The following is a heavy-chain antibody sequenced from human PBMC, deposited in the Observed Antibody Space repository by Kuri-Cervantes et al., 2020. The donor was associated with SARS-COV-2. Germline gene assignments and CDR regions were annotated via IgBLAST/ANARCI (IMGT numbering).Heavy chain of an antibody. CDR2: IYYSGST. J-gene: IGHJ6*02. CDR1: GGSISSYY. V-gene: IGHV4-59*12. Sequence: ESLKISCTVSGGSISSYYWSWIRQPPGKGLEWIGYIYYSGSTNYNPSLKSRVTISVDTSKNQFSLKLSSATAADTAVYYCARARRAARTPYYYYGMDVWGQGTTVTVSS. CDR3: ARARRAARTPYYYYGMDV. D-gene: IGHD6-6*01.